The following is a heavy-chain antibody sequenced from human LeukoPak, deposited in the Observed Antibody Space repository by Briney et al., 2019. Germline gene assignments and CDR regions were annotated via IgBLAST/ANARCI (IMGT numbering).Heavy chain of an antibody. J-gene: IGHJ5*02. V-gene: IGHV1-69*01. D-gene: IGHD6-13*01. Sequence: GSSVKVSCTASGGTFSSYAISWVRQAPGQGLEWMGGIIPIFGTANYAQKFQGRVTITANESTSTAYMELSSLRSEDTAVYYCARDLGRGSSWYNWFDPWGQGTLVTVSS. CDR1: GGTFSSYA. CDR2: IIPIFGTA. CDR3: ARDLGRGSSWYNWFDP.